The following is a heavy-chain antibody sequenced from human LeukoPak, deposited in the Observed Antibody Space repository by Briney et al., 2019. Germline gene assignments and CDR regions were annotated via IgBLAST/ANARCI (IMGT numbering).Heavy chain of an antibody. J-gene: IGHJ5*02. D-gene: IGHD6-6*01. CDR3: AGCSNWFDP. CDR1: AASISDYC. Sequence: SETLSLTCSVSAASISDYCWSWIRLPPGKGLEWIGYIYYSGTTNYNPSLKSRVTISKDPSKNQISLKLTSVTHADTAVYYCAGCSNWFDPWGQGILVTVSS. CDR2: IYYSGTT. V-gene: IGHV4-59*01.